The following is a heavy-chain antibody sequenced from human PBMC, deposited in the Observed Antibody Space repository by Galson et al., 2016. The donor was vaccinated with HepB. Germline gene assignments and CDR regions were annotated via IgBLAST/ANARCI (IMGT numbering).Heavy chain of an antibody. V-gene: IGHV3-30*18. D-gene: IGHD3-9*01. CDR2: VSYDGRNK. Sequence: SLRLSCAASGFAFSNYAMHWVRQAPGKGLEWVAVVSYDGRNKYHADSVKGRFTISRDNSKNTVYLQMNRPRVEDTAVYYCAKNDILAGYSAFDYWGQGTLVTVSS. J-gene: IGHJ4*02. CDR1: GFAFSNYA. CDR3: AKNDILAGYSAFDY.